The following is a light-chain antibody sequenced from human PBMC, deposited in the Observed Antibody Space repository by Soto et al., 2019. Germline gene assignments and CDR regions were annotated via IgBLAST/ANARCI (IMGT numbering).Light chain of an antibody. CDR3: KQDNSYPWT. CDR1: QSISSW. V-gene: IGKV1-5*03. Sequence: DIPMTQSPSTLSASVGDRVTITCRASQSISSWLAWYQQKPGKAPKLLIYKAASFESGVPSRFSGSGSGTEFPLTISSLQTDDFATNDCKQDNSYPWTFGQGTKVGIK. CDR2: KAA. J-gene: IGKJ1*01.